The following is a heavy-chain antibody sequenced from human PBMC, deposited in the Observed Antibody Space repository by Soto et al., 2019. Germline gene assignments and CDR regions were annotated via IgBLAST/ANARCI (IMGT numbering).Heavy chain of an antibody. Sequence: VPLVQSGAEVKKPGSSVKVSCKASGGTFSSYAISWVRQAPGQGLEWMGGIIPIFGTANYAQKFQGRVTITADESTSTAYMELSSLRSEDTAVYYCARVRDIAAAGTGWFDPWGQGTLVTVSS. D-gene: IGHD6-13*01. CDR1: GGTFSSYA. J-gene: IGHJ5*02. CDR2: IIPIFGTA. CDR3: ARVRDIAAAGTGWFDP. V-gene: IGHV1-69*01.